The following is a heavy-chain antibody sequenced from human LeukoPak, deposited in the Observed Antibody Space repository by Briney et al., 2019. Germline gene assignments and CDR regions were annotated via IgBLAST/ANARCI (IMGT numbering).Heavy chain of an antibody. D-gene: IGHD6-13*01. Sequence: PGGSLRLSCAASGFTFSSYAMSWVRQAPGKGLEWVSAISGSGGSTYYADPVKGRFTISRDNSKNTLYLQMNSLRAEDTAVYYCVTAAAGTGLSDYWGQGTLVTVSS. CDR1: GFTFSSYA. CDR2: ISGSGGST. CDR3: VTAAAGTGLSDY. V-gene: IGHV3-23*01. J-gene: IGHJ4*02.